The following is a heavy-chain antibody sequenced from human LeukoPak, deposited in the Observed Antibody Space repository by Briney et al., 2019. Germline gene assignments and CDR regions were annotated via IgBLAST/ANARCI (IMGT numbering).Heavy chain of an antibody. CDR1: GGTFSSYA. D-gene: IGHD3-22*01. CDR2: INPSGGST. V-gene: IGHV1-46*01. J-gene: IGHJ4*02. Sequence: ASVKVSCKASGGTFSSYAISWVRQAPGQGLEWMGIINPSGGSTSYAQKFQGRVTMTRDTSTSTVYMELSSLGSEDTAVYYCARSSGYYLYYFDYWGQGTLVTVSS. CDR3: ARSSGYYLYYFDY.